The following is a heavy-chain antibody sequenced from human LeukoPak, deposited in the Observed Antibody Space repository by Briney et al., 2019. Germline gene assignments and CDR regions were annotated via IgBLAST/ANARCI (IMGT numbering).Heavy chain of an antibody. Sequence: GGSLRLPCAASGFTFSRFGMHWVRQAPGKGLEWVAVIWYDGSNKDYADSVKGRFTISRDNSKNTLFLQMNSLRAEDTAVYYCAREPYYASGSYYPIWGQGTMVTVSS. V-gene: IGHV3-33*01. CDR1: GFTFSRFG. CDR3: AREPYYASGSYYPI. CDR2: IWYDGSNK. J-gene: IGHJ3*01. D-gene: IGHD3-10*01.